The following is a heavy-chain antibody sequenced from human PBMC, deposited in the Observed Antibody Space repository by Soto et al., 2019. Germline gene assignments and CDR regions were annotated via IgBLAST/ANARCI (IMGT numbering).Heavy chain of an antibody. V-gene: IGHV4-4*02. CDR2: VHISGHS. CDR3: ARVRQGCSANHCSFDP. D-gene: IGHD2-15*01. J-gene: IGHJ5*01. Sequence: SETLSLTCTLSGGSVRAPDWWNWVRQSPDKGLEWIAEVHISGHSNYNPSLRSRVSVSIDSSKNQFYLNLNSVTAADTAIYYCARVRQGCSANHCSFDPWGPGTQVTVSS. CDR1: GGSVRAPDW.